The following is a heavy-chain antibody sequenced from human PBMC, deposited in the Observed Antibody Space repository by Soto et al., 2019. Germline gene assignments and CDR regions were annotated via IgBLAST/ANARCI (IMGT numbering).Heavy chain of an antibody. CDR3: ARAGSGSGSYYKTDYYYGMDV. J-gene: IGHJ6*02. CDR2: INPNSGGT. V-gene: IGHV1-2*04. D-gene: IGHD3-10*01. Sequence: ASVKVSCKASGYTFTGYYMHWVRQAPGQRLEWKGRINPNSGGTNYAQKFQGWVTMTRDTSISTAYMELSRLRSDDTAVYYCARAGSGSGSYYKTDYYYGMDVWGQGTTVTVSS. CDR1: GYTFTGYY.